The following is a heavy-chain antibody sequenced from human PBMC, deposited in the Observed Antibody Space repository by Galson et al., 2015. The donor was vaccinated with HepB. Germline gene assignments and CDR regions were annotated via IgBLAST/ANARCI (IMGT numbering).Heavy chain of an antibody. CDR3: ARGGSDNYYIDR. Sequence: SVKVSCKASGYSFINYGISWVRQAPGQGLEWMGWTSAYNGNKQYALKFQGRVTMTTDTSTSTAYMELRNLRSDDMAIYYCARGGSDNYYIDRWGQGTLVTVSS. CDR1: GYSFINYG. J-gene: IGHJ5*02. D-gene: IGHD3-10*01. CDR2: TSAYNGNK. V-gene: IGHV1-18*03.